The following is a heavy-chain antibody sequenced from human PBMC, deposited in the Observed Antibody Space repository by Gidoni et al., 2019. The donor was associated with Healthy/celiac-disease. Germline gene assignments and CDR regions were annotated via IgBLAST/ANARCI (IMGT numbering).Heavy chain of an antibody. CDR2: ISGSGGST. CDR1: GFTFSSYA. Sequence: EVQLLESGGGLVQPGGSLRLSCAASGFTFSSYAMRWVLQAPGKGLEWVSAISGSGGSTYYADSVKGRFTISRDNSKNTLYLQMNSLRAEDTAVYYCAKAWDYDFWSGYYPHYYYYYGMDVWGQGTTVTVSS. CDR3: AKAWDYDFWSGYYPHYYYYYGMDV. J-gene: IGHJ6*02. V-gene: IGHV3-23*01. D-gene: IGHD3-3*01.